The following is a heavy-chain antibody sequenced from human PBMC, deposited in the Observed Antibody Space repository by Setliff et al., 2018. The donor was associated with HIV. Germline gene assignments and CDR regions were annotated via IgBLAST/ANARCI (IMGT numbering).Heavy chain of an antibody. CDR3: ARGSGYDKGAYHYYYGMDV. CDR1: GFIFSGYT. D-gene: IGHD5-12*01. CDR2: ISSSGSTI. Sequence: LSLSCAASGFIFSGYTMVWVRQAPGKGLEWVSYISSSGSTIYYADSVKGRFTISRDNTKNSLYLQMNSLRAEDTAVYYCARGSGYDKGAYHYYYGMDVWGQGTTVTVSS. V-gene: IGHV3-48*04. J-gene: IGHJ6*02.